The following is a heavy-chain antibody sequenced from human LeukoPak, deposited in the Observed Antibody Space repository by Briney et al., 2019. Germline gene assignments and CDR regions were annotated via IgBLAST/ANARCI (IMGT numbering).Heavy chain of an antibody. V-gene: IGHV4-34*01. CDR3: ARGRIWFGELGRYYYMDV. J-gene: IGHJ6*03. Sequence: SETLSLTCAVYGGSFSGYYWSWIRQPPGKGLEWIGEINHSGSTNYNPSLKSRVTISGDTSKNQFSLKLSSVTAADTAVYYCARGRIWFGELGRYYYMDVWGKGTTVTVSS. CDR2: INHSGST. CDR1: GGSFSGYY. D-gene: IGHD3-10*01.